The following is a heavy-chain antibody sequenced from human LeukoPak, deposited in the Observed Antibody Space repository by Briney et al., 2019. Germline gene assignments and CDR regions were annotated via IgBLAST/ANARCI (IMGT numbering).Heavy chain of an antibody. D-gene: IGHD2-2*01. CDR1: GYSFTSYW. CDR2: IYPGDSDT. V-gene: IGHV5-51*01. J-gene: IGHJ4*02. Sequence: GESLKISCKGSGYSFTSYWIGWVRQMPGKGLEWMGIIYPGDSDTRYSPSFQGQVTISADKSISTAYLQWSSLKASDTAMYYCARWVVVPAAIMVPYFDYWGQGTLVTVSS. CDR3: ARWVVVPAAIMVPYFDY.